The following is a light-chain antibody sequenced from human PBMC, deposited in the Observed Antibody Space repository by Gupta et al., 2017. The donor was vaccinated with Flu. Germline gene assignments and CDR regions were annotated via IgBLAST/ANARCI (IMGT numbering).Light chain of an antibody. J-gene: IGKJ3*01. CDR1: QSISSY. CDR2: AAS. Sequence: DIQLTQSPSSLSASVGDRVTITCRASQSISSYLNWYQQKPGKAPKLLIYAASSLQSGVPSRSSGSGSGTDFTLTISSLQPEDFATYYCQQSYSTPFTFGPGTKVEIK. CDR3: QQSYSTPFT. V-gene: IGKV1-39*01.